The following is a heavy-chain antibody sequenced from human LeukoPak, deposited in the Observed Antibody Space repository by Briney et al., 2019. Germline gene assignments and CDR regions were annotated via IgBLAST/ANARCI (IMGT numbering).Heavy chain of an antibody. V-gene: IGHV4-59*08. CDR1: GGSISSYY. Sequence: SQTLSLTCTVSGGSISSYYWNWIRQPPGKGLEWIAYMFYNVSTNYSPSLKSRVTISVDTSKNQFSLKLISVTAADTAVYFCARQGSGRAFDIWGQGTMVTVSS. CDR3: ARQGSGRAFDI. J-gene: IGHJ3*02. CDR2: MFYNVST.